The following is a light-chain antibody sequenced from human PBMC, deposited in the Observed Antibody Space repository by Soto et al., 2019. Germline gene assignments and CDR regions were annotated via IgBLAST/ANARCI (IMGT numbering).Light chain of an antibody. CDR1: SSDVGGQKL. V-gene: IGLV2-23*01. J-gene: IGLJ3*02. CDR3: CSYAGSTTWV. CDR2: EGS. Sequence: QSALTQPASVSGSPGQSITISCTGTSSDVGGQKLVSWYQQHPGKAPKVLLYEGSERPSGVSDRFSGSKSGNTASLTISGLPAEDEADYYCCSYAGSTTWVFGGGTKVTVL.